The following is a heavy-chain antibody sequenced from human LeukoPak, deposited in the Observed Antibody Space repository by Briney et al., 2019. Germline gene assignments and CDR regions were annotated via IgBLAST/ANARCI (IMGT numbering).Heavy chain of an antibody. J-gene: IGHJ4*02. Sequence: PGGSLRLSCAASGFTFSSYAMSWVRQAPGKGLEWVSAISGSGGSTYYADSVKGRFTISRDNSKNTLYLQMNSLRAEDTAVYYCAKSRGSYYKEADDYWGQGTLVTVSS. V-gene: IGHV3-23*01. CDR2: ISGSGGST. CDR1: GFTFSSYA. CDR3: AKSRGSYYKEADDY. D-gene: IGHD1-26*01.